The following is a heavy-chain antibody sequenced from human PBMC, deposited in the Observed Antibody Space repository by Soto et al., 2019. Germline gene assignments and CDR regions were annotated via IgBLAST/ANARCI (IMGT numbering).Heavy chain of an antibody. CDR2: IYYSGST. D-gene: IGHD4-4*01. V-gene: IGHV4-30-4*01. CDR3: ARDRHDNSNYIPNWLDP. Sequence: KLSETLSLTCTVSGGSISSGDYYWSWIRQPPGKGLEWIGYIYYSGSTYYNPSLKSRVTILVDTSKNQFSLKLSSVTAADTAVYYCARDRHDNSNYIPNWLDPWGQGTLVRVYS. J-gene: IGHJ5*02. CDR1: GGSISSGDYY.